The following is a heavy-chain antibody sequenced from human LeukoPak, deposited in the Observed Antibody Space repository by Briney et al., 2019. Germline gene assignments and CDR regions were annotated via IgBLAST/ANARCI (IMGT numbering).Heavy chain of an antibody. D-gene: IGHD2-8*01. CDR2: IYTSGST. V-gene: IGHV4-4*09. J-gene: IGHJ6*03. CDR3: ARHFDRGTSYYYYMDV. CDR1: GGSISSYY. Sequence: TSETLSLNCTVSGGSISSYYWSWIRQPPGKGLEWIGYIYTSGSTNYNPSLKSRVTISVDTSKNQFSLKLSSVTAADTAVYYCARHFDRGTSYYYYMDVWGKGTTVTVSS.